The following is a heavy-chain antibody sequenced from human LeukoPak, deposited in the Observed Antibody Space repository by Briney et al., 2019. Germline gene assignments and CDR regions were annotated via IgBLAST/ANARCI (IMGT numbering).Heavy chain of an antibody. Sequence: ASVKVSCKASGYTFTGYYMHWVRQAPGQGLEWMGWINPNSGGTNYARKFQGRVTMTRDTSISTAYMELSRLRSDDTAVYYCARGPPYSTSRAYYHMDVWGKGTTDTVSS. CDR2: INPNSGGT. CDR3: ARGPPYSTSRAYYHMDV. D-gene: IGHD6-6*01. J-gene: IGHJ6*03. CDR1: GYTFTGYY. V-gene: IGHV1-2*02.